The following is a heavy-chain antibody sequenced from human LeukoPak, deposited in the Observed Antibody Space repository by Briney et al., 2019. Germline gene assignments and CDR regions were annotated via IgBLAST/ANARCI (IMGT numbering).Heavy chain of an antibody. CDR3: ARQAFTIFGVLDY. V-gene: IGHV4-39*01. CDR1: GGSISSSSYY. D-gene: IGHD3-3*01. J-gene: IGHJ4*02. Sequence: SETLSLTCTVSGGSISSSSYYWGWIRQPPGKGLEWIGSIYYSGSTNYNPSLKSRVTISVDTSKNQFSLKLSSVTAADTAVYYCARQAFTIFGVLDYWGQGTLVTVSS. CDR2: IYYSGST.